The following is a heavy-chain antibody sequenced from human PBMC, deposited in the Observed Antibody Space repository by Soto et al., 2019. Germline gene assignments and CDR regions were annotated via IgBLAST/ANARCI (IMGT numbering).Heavy chain of an antibody. CDR2: IYHSGST. D-gene: IGHD6-19*01. V-gene: IGHV4-4*02. Sequence: QVQLQESGPGLVKPSGTLSLTCAVSGGSISSSNWWSWVRQPPGKGLEWIGEIYHSGSTNYNPSPKSRXXIXVXXSKTQFSLKLSSVTAADTAVYYCAREEYSSGWYRYWGQGTLVTVSS. J-gene: IGHJ4*02. CDR3: AREEYSSGWYRY. CDR1: GGSISSSNW.